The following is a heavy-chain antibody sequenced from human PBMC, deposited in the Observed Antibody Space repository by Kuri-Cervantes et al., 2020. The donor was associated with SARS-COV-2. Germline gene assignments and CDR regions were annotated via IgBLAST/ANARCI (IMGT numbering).Heavy chain of an antibody. CDR2: IKGGSGTT. CDR1: VFTFSSYA. J-gene: IGHJ4*02. Sequence: GESLKISCAASVFTFSSYAMSWVRQAPGKGLEWVSCIKGGSGTTYYAASVKGRFTVSRDNAKNTLYLLMSSLRVEDTAMYYCARDLGVAPDFWGQGTQVTVSS. CDR3: ARDLGVAPDF. V-gene: IGHV3-23*01. D-gene: IGHD3-16*01.